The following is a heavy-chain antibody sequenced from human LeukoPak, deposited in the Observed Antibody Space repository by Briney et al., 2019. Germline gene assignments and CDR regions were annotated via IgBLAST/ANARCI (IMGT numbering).Heavy chain of an antibody. CDR3: ARDLYEGPDY. CDR2: IKSKTDGGTT. Sequence: GGSLRLSCAASGFTFSNAWMSWVRQAPGKGLEWVGRIKSKTDGGTTDYAAPVKGRFTTSRDDSKNTLYLQMNSLKTEDTAVYYCARDLYEGPDYWGQGTLVTVSS. D-gene: IGHD3-16*01. J-gene: IGHJ4*02. V-gene: IGHV3-15*01. CDR1: GFTFSNAW.